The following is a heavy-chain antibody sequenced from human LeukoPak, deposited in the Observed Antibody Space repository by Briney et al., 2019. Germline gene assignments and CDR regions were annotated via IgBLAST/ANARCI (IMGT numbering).Heavy chain of an antibody. CDR3: ASLSSLSHYYGMDV. Sequence: ASVKVSCKASGYTFTGYYMHWVRQAPGQGLEWMGWINPNSGGTNYAQKFQGRVTMTRDTSISTAYMELSRLRSDDTAVHYCASLSSLSHYYGMDVWGQGTTVTVSS. CDR1: GYTFTGYY. CDR2: INPNSGGT. V-gene: IGHV1-2*02. J-gene: IGHJ6*02. D-gene: IGHD2/OR15-2a*01.